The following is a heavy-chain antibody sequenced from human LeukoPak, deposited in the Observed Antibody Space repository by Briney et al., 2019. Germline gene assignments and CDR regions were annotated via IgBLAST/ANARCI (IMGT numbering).Heavy chain of an antibody. CDR2: ISTTSSYI. D-gene: IGHD5-18*01. CDR3: ASIQLWSRDAFDI. V-gene: IGHV3-21*04. CDR1: GFSFSTYA. J-gene: IGHJ3*02. Sequence: NSGGSLRLSCAASGFSFSTYAISWVRQAPGKGLEWVSCISTTSSYIFYADSVRGRFTISRDNAKNSVYLQMDSLRAEDAALYYCASIQLWSRDAFDIWGQGTMVTVSS.